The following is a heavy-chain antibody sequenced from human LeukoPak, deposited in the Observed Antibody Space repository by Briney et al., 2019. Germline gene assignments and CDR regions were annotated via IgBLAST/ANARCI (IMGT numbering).Heavy chain of an antibody. J-gene: IGHJ4*02. Sequence: PSETLSLTCTVSGGSISSSSYYWGWIRQPPGKGLEWIGSIYYSGSTYFNPSLKSRVAISVDTSKNQFSLRLTSVTAADTAVYYCARVVANVIFGVVPYYFDYWGRGTLVTVSS. CDR3: ARVVANVIFGVVPYYFDY. CDR1: GGSISSSSYY. V-gene: IGHV4-39*07. D-gene: IGHD3-3*01. CDR2: IYYSGST.